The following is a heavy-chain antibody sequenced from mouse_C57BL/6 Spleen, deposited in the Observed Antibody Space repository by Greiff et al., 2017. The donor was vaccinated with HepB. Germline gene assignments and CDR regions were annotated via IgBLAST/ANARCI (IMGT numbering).Heavy chain of an antibody. CDR2: IYPRSGNT. CDR1: GYTFTSYG. Sequence: QVQLQQSGAELARPGASVKLSCKASGYTFTSYGISWVKQRTGQGLEWIGEIYPRSGNTYYNEKFKGKATLTADKSSSTAYMELRSLTSEDSAVYFCVRGGETMVTRRGMDYWGQGTSVTVSS. CDR3: VRGGETMVTRRGMDY. D-gene: IGHD2-2*01. J-gene: IGHJ4*01. V-gene: IGHV1-81*01.